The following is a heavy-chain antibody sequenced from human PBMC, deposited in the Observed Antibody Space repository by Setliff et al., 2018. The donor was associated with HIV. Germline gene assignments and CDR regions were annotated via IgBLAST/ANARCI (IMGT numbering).Heavy chain of an antibody. V-gene: IGHV4-61*02. CDR1: GDSIGSGRYY. CDR3: ARKHLVNVFDY. Sequence: SETLSLTCVVSGDSIGSGRYYWSWIRQPAGRGLEWIGRIYIGGDTIYNPSLRSRVTISVDTSKNQFSLRVNSVTAADTAVYYCARKHLVNVFDYWGQGTLVTVSS. D-gene: IGHD3-22*01. CDR2: IYIGGDT. J-gene: IGHJ4*02.